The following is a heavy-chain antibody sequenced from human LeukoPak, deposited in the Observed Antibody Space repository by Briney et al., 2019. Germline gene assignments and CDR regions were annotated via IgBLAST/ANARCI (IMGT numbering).Heavy chain of an antibody. CDR1: GFTFSSCD. CDR3: ARGLRGVRGVGYVFDI. D-gene: IGHD3-10*01. CDR2: IATGGDT. Sequence: GGSLRLSCAASGFTFSSCDMHWVRQAAGKGLEWVSVIATGGDTFYPDSVRGRFTISRENAKNSLYLQMNSLRTGDTAVYYCARGLRGVRGVGYVFDIWGQGTMVTVSS. V-gene: IGHV3-13*04. J-gene: IGHJ3*02.